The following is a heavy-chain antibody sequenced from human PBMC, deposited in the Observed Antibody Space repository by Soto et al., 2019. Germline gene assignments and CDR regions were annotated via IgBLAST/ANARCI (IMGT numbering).Heavy chain of an antibody. CDR2: INPNSGGT. CDR3: AREGGTLGGWLHGGMEV. D-gene: IGHD3-16*01. Sequence: SVKGSCKASGYTFTGYYMHWVRQAPGQGLEWMGWINPNSGGTNYAQKFQGWVTMTRDTSISTAYMELSRLRSDDTAVYYCAREGGTLGGWLHGGMEVWGQGTTVTVSS. V-gene: IGHV1-2*04. J-gene: IGHJ6*02. CDR1: GYTFTGYY.